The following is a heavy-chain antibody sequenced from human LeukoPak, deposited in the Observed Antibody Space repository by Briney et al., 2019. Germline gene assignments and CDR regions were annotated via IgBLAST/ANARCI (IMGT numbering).Heavy chain of an antibody. CDR3: ARDRRVGATPYYFDY. CDR2: IYYSGSP. CDR1: GGSISSNY. D-gene: IGHD1-26*01. V-gene: IGHV4-59*01. J-gene: IGHJ4*02. Sequence: SETLSLTCTVSGGSISSNYGSWIRQPPGKGLEGIGYIYYSGSPNYNPPRKSRVTISVDTSKNQFSLKLSSVTAADTAVYYCARDRRVGATPYYFDYWGQGTLDTVSS.